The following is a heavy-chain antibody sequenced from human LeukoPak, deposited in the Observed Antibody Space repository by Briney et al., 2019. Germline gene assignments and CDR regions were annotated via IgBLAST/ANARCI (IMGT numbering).Heavy chain of an antibody. CDR1: GGSISSSNW. D-gene: IGHD3-10*01. CDR2: IYHSGST. Sequence: SGTLSLTCAVSGGSISSSNWWSWVRQPPGKGLEWIGEIYHSGSTNYNPSLKSRVTMSVDTSKNQFSLKLSSVTAADTAVYYCAKGGAAMVRGVYYMDVWGKGTTVTVSS. V-gene: IGHV4-4*02. CDR3: AKGGAAMVRGVYYMDV. J-gene: IGHJ6*03.